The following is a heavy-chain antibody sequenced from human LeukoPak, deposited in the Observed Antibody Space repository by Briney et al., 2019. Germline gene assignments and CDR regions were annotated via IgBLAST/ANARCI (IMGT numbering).Heavy chain of an antibody. V-gene: IGHV1-18*01. CDR2: ISSYNGNT. CDR1: GYTFTSYG. D-gene: IGHD6-19*01. CDR3: ARISSGWLEASYYYYMDV. Sequence: GSSVKVSCKASGYTFTSYGISWVRQAPGQGREWMGWISSYNGNTNYAQKLQGRVTITRNTSISTAYMELSSMRSEDTAVYYCARISSGWLEASYYYYMDVWGKGTTVTVSS. J-gene: IGHJ6*03.